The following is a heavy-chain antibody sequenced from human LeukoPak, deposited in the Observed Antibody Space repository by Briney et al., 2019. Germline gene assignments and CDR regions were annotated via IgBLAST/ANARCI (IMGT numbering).Heavy chain of an antibody. D-gene: IGHD6-25*01. V-gene: IGHV4-34*01. J-gene: IGHJ5*01. CDR3: ARGRRYSSGWFDY. Sequence: SETLSLTCAVYGGSFSGYYWSWIRQPPGKGLERIGEVNHSGSTNYNPALKSRVTISVDTSKNQFSLKLSSVTAADTAVYYCARGRRYSSGWFDYWGQGTLVTVSS. CDR1: GGSFSGYY. CDR2: VNHSGST.